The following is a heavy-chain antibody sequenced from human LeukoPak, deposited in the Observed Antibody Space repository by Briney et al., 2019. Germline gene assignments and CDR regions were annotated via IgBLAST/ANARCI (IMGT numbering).Heavy chain of an antibody. CDR2: INHSGST. CDR1: GGSISSSSYY. J-gene: IGHJ4*02. CDR3: AIPGYSSSWYYDY. Sequence: PSETLSLTCTVSGGSISSSSYYWGWIRQPPGKGLEWIGEINHSGSTNYNPSLKSRVTISVDTSKNQFSLKLSSVTAADTAVYYCAIPGYSSSWYYDYWGQGTLVTVSS. D-gene: IGHD6-13*01. V-gene: IGHV4-39*07.